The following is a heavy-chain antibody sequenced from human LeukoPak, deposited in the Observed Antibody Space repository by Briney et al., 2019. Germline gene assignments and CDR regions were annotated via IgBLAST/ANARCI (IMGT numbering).Heavy chain of an antibody. V-gene: IGHV3-13*04. CDR2: IGTAGDT. Sequence: PGGSLRLSCAASGFTFSSYDMHWVRQATGKGLEWVLAIGTAGDTYYPGSVKGRFTISRENAKNSLYLQMNSLRAGDTAVYYCARAVAAAGRSGMDVWGQGTTVTVSS. CDR3: ARAVAAAGRSGMDV. CDR1: GFTFSSYD. J-gene: IGHJ6*02. D-gene: IGHD6-13*01.